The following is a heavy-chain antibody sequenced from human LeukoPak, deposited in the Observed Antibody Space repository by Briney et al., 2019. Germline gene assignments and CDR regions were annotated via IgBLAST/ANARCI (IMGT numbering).Heavy chain of an antibody. CDR2: INGDGSTT. CDR1: GFTFGTYW. Sequence: GGSLRLSCTASGFTFGTYWINWVRQSPGKGLVWVALINGDGSTTTHADSVKGRFTISRDNAKNTAYLQMNSLRDEGTAVYFCARDYAGSPDYWGQGTLVTVSA. D-gene: IGHD3-10*01. J-gene: IGHJ4*02. CDR3: ARDYAGSPDY. V-gene: IGHV3-74*03.